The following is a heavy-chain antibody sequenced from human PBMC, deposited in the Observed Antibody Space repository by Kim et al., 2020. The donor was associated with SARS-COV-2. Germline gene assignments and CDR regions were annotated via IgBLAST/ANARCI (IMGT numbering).Heavy chain of an antibody. D-gene: IGHD6-19*01. J-gene: IGHJ4*02. Sequence: GGSLRLSCAASGFTFSNDWMSWVRQAPGKGLEWVGCIKSKTNGGTTEYAANGKVRFTIARDDSKNTLYLQMNSLKTEDTAVYYCTTDFSGRVAVAGRIDFWGQGTTVTVSS. V-gene: IGHV3-15*01. CDR3: TTDFSGRVAVAGRIDF. CDR2: IKSKTNGGTT. CDR1: GFTFSNDW.